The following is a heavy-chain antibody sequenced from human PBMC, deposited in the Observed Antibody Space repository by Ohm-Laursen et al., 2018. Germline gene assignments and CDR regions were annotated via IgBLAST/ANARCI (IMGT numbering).Heavy chain of an antibody. CDR1: GFTFSSYG. CDR3: AKGTAYQLLSHNWVDS. CDR2: ISYDGSNK. D-gene: IGHD2-2*01. J-gene: IGHJ5*01. Sequence: SLRLSCTAFGFTFSSYGMHWVRQAPGKGLEWVAVISYDGSNKYYADSVKGRFTISRDNSKNTLYLQMNRLRAEDTAVFYCAKGTAYQLLSHNWVDSWGQGTLVTVSS. V-gene: IGHV3-30*18.